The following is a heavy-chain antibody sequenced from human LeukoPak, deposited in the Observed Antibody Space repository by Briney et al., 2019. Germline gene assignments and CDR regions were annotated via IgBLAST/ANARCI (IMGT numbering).Heavy chain of an antibody. V-gene: IGHV1-2*02. CDR3: ARGKAVTSPRLRLGELSYDFDY. CDR2: INPKSGGT. CDR1: GYSFTDYY. J-gene: IGHJ4*02. Sequence: ASVKVSCKASGYSFTDYYIHWVRLAPGQGLEWMGWINPKSGGTHYAQKFQGRVTMTRDTSISTAYMELSRLRSDDTAVYYCARGKAVTSPRLRLGELSYDFDYWGQGTLVTVSS. D-gene: IGHD3-16*02.